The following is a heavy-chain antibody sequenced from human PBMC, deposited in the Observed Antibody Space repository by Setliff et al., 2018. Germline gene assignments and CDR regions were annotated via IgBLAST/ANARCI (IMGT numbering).Heavy chain of an antibody. CDR1: GGSFSDYY. CDR3: RFWSSYYKNDY. D-gene: IGHD3-3*01. V-gene: IGHV4-34*10. J-gene: IGHJ4*02. Sequence: LSLTCTVYGGSFSDYYWGWIRQSPGKRPEWIAEINQSGNTNYNPSLNSRVSVSVDTPTNQFSLKVFSVTAADTAVYYCRFWSSYYKNDYWAQGTLVTVSS. CDR2: INQSGNT.